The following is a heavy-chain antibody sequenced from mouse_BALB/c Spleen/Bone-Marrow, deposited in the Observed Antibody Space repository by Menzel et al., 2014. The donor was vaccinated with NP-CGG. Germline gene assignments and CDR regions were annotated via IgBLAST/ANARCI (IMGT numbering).Heavy chain of an antibody. CDR3: AEITTAAYYVMDY. V-gene: IGHV14-3*02. CDR2: IDPANGNT. CDR1: GFNIVDTH. Sequence: EVKLQESGAELVKPGASVKLSCTASGFNIVDTHMHWVKQRPEQGLEWIGRIDPANGNTKYDPKFQGKATITADTSSNTAYLQLSSLTSEDTAVYYCAEITTAAYYVMDYWGQGTSVTVSS. D-gene: IGHD1-2*01. J-gene: IGHJ4*01.